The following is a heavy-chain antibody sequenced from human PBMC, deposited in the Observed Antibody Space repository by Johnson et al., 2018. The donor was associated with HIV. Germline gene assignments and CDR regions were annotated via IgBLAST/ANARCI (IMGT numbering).Heavy chain of an antibody. Sequence: QVQLVESGGGLVQPGGSLRVSCAASRFMFSSYWMSWVRQAPGKGLEWVAVISYDGSNKYYADSVKGRFTISRDNSKNTLYLQMNSLRAEDTAVYYCAKEGLRSSLRSGDAFDIWGHGTLVTVSS. D-gene: IGHD6-6*01. CDR1: RFMFSSYW. V-gene: IGHV3-30*18. CDR3: AKEGLRSSLRSGDAFDI. CDR2: ISYDGSNK. J-gene: IGHJ3*02.